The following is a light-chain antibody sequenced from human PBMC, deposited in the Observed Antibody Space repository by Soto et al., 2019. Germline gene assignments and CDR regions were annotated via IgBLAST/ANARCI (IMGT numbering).Light chain of an antibody. J-gene: IGLJ3*02. CDR2: DVS. CDR1: SSDVGGYNY. Sequence: QSALTQPASVSGSPGQSITISCTGTSSDVGGYNYVSWYQQHPGKAPKLMIYDVSNRPSGVSNRFSGSKSGNTASLTISGLQAEDEADYYCSSYTSSSTPWVFGGGPKLTV. V-gene: IGLV2-14*01. CDR3: SSYTSSSTPWV.